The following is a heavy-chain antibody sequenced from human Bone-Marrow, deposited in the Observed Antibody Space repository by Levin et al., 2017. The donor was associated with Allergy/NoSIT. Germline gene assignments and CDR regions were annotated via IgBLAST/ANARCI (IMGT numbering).Heavy chain of an antibody. D-gene: IGHD4-17*01. J-gene: IGHJ4*02. CDR2: ISSDRRNT. CDR3: AKTEGGGHGDPYYFDS. CDR1: GFTFSRYA. V-gene: IGHV3-23*01. Sequence: SCGGSGFTFSRYAMAWIRQAPGKGLQWVSSISSDRRNTYYSDSVKGRFTISRDNSKNTVSVQMNSLRAEDTAIYYCAKTEGGGHGDPYYFDSWGQGIVVTVS.